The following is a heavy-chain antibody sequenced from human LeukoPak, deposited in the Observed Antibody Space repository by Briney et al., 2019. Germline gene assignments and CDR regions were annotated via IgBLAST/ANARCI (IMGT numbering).Heavy chain of an antibody. CDR2: IFYSGST. J-gene: IGHJ4*02. Sequence: PSETLSLTCTVSGGSFSSSYYYWGWIRQPPGKGLEWIGSIFYSGSTYYNPSLRSRVTILVDTSKNQFSLKLRSVTAADTAVYLCARSNQNYYGSGSYPWAPDYWGQGTLVTVSS. CDR1: GGSFSSSYYY. V-gene: IGHV4-39*07. CDR3: ARSNQNYYGSGSYPWAPDY. D-gene: IGHD3-10*01.